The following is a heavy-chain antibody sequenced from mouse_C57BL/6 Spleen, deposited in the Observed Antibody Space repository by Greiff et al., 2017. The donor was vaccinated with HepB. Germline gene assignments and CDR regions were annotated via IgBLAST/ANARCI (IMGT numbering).Heavy chain of an antibody. CDR2: ISSGSSTI. J-gene: IGHJ2*01. V-gene: IGHV5-17*01. CDR3: ARPSRGVASPDY. Sequence: EVKVEESGGGLVKPGGSLKLSCAASGFTFSDYGMHWVRQAPEKGLEWVAYISSGSSTIYYADTVKGRFTISRDNAKNTLFLQMTSLRSEDTAMYYCARPSRGVASPDYWGQGTTLTVSS. D-gene: IGHD6-1*01. CDR1: GFTFSDYG.